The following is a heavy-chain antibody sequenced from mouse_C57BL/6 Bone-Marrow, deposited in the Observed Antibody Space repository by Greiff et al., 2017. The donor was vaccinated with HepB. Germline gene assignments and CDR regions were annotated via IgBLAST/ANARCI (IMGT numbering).Heavy chain of an antibody. CDR3: ARRGYDYDEDYYAMDY. D-gene: IGHD2-4*01. V-gene: IGHV15-2*01. J-gene: IGHJ4*01. CDR1: NSEVFPIAY. Sequence: VQLVESGSELRSPGSSVKLSCKDFNSEVFPIAYMSWVRQKPGHGFEWIGGILPSIGRTIYGEKFEDKATLDADTLSNTAYLELNSLTSEDSAIYYCARRGYDYDEDYYAMDYWGQGTSVTVSS. CDR2: ILPSIGRT.